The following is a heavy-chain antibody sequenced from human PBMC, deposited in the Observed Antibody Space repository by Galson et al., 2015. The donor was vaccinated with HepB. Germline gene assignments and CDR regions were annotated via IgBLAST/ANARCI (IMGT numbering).Heavy chain of an antibody. CDR1: GFIFSDYA. CDR3: AKDGGFGESLPVYYYYAMDV. D-gene: IGHD3-10*01. V-gene: IGHV3-23*01. CDR2: ISSSGGTT. J-gene: IGHJ6*01. Sequence: SLRLSCAASGFIFSDYAMSWVRQAPGKGLEWVSSISSSGGTTYDADSVKGRFTISRDNSKDTLYLHMNSLRAEDTAVYYCAKDGGFGESLPVYYYYAMDVWGQGTTVTVPS.